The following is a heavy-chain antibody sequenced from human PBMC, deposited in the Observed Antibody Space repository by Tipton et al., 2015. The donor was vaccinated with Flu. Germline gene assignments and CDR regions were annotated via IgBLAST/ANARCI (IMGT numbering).Heavy chain of an antibody. D-gene: IGHD4-17*01. CDR3: ARGTVTYYFDY. J-gene: IGHJ4*02. V-gene: IGHV4-4*02. CDR1: GGSISSSIW. CDR2: IYHSGST. Sequence: SLRLSCAVSGGSISSSIWWSWVRQPPGKGLEWIGEIYHSGSTNYNPSLKSRVTISVDKSKNQFSLKLSSVTAADTAVYYCARGTVTYYFDYWGQGTLVTVSS.